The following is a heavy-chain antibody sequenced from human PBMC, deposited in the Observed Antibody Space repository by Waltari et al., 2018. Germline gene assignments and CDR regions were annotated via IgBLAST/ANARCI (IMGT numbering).Heavy chain of an antibody. CDR3: ARQGDYYGSGSYPFDY. Sequence: QVQLQESGPGLVKPSETLSLTCAVSGYSISSGYYWGWIRQPPGKGLEWIGSIYHSESTYYNPSLKSRVTISVDTSKNQCSLKLSSVTAADTAVYYCARQGDYYGSGSYPFDYWGQGTLVTVSS. D-gene: IGHD3-10*01. CDR1: GYSISSGYY. CDR2: IYHSEST. J-gene: IGHJ4*02. V-gene: IGHV4-38-2*01.